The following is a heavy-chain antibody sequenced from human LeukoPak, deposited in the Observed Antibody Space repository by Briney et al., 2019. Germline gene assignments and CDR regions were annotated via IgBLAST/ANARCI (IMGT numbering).Heavy chain of an antibody. Sequence: ASVKVSCKASGYTFTSYGSNWVRQATGQGLEWMGWMNPNSGNTGYAQKFQGRVTITRNTSISTAYMELSSLRSEDTAVYYCARLTETRCCFDYWGQGTLVTVSS. CDR2: MNPNSGNT. D-gene: IGHD2-2*01. CDR3: ARLTETRCCFDY. J-gene: IGHJ4*02. V-gene: IGHV1-8*03. CDR1: GYTFTSYG.